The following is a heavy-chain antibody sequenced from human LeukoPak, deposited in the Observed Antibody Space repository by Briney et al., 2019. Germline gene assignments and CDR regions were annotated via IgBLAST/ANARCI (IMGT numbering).Heavy chain of an antibody. V-gene: IGHV4-34*01. CDR2: INHSGST. Sequence: SETLSLTCAVYGGSFSGYYWSWIRQPPGKGLEWIGEINHSGSTNYNPSLKSRVSISVDTSKNQFSLKLSSVTAADTAVYYCARGPKAYDFWSGYLYYFDYWGQGTLVTVPS. CDR3: ARGPKAYDFWSGYLYYFDY. CDR1: GGSFSGYY. D-gene: IGHD3-3*01. J-gene: IGHJ4*02.